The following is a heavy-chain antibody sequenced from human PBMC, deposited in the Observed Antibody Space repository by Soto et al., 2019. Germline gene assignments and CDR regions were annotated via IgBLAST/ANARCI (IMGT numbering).Heavy chain of an antibody. Sequence: ASVKVSCKASGYTFTSYGISWVRQAPGQGLEWMGWISAYNGNTNYAQKLQGRVTMTTDPSTSTAYMELRSLRSDDTAVYYCAGKSYCSGGSCYIHYYMDVWGKGTTVTVSS. CDR3: AGKSYCSGGSCYIHYYMDV. V-gene: IGHV1-18*01. D-gene: IGHD2-15*01. J-gene: IGHJ6*03. CDR2: ISAYNGNT. CDR1: GYTFTSYG.